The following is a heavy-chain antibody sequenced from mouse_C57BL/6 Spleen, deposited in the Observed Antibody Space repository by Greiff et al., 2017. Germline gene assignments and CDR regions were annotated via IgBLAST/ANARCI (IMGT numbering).Heavy chain of an antibody. D-gene: IGHD1-1*01. CDR1: GYTFTDYE. J-gene: IGHJ3*01. CDR2: IDPETGGT. Sequence: LVESGAELVRPGASVTLSCKASGYTFTDYEMHWVKQTPVHGLEWIGAIDPETGGTAYNQKFKGKAILTADKSSSTAYMELRSLTSEDSAVYYCTRRGYGSSYDWFAYWGQGTLVTVSA. V-gene: IGHV1-15*01. CDR3: TRRGYGSSYDWFAY.